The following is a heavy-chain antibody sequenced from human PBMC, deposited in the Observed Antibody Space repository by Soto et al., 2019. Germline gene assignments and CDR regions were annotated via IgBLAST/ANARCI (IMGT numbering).Heavy chain of an antibody. V-gene: IGHV4-4*07. J-gene: IGHJ4*02. CDR1: GGSISSYY. Sequence: SETLSLTCTVSGGSISSYYWSWIRQPAGKGLEWIGRIYTSGSTNYNPSLTGRVIMSLDTSKNQFSLQLTSVTAADTAVYYCARASQCKSYFGCFAWLDYWGQGTLVTVSS. CDR2: IYTSGST. D-gene: IGHD3-9*01. CDR3: ARASQCKSYFGCFAWLDY.